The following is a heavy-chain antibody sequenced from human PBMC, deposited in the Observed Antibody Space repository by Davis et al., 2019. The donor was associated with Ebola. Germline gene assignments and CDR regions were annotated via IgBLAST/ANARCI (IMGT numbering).Heavy chain of an antibody. Sequence: PSETLSLTCAVSGGSISSSNWWRWVSQPPGKGLEWIGEINHSGSTNYNPSLKSRVTISVDTSKNQFSLKLSSVTAADTAVYYCARVEQQHHAFDIWGQGTMVTVSS. J-gene: IGHJ3*02. CDR1: GGSISSSNW. V-gene: IGHV4-4*02. D-gene: IGHD6-13*01. CDR2: INHSGST. CDR3: ARVEQQHHAFDI.